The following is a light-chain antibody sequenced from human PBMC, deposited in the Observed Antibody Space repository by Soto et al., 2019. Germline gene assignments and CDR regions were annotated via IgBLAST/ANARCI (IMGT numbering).Light chain of an antibody. CDR2: DAS. J-gene: IGKJ1*01. V-gene: IGKV3-11*01. Sequence: EIVLTQSPATLSLSPGERATLSCRASQSVGSYFAWYQQKPGQAPRLLIYDASNRATGMPARFSGSGSGTDFTLTIGCLEPDDFAVYYCQQRGNWPVTFGQGTRVDIK. CDR3: QQRGNWPVT. CDR1: QSVGSY.